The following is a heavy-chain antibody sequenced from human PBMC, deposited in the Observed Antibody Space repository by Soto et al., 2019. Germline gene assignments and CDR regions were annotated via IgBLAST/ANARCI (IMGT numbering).Heavy chain of an antibody. CDR3: AHRTTTVTWGFDP. CDR1: GFSLTTSGVG. V-gene: IGHV2-5*02. J-gene: IGHJ5*02. D-gene: IGHD4-17*01. Sequence: QITLKESGPTLVKPTQTLTLTCTFSGFSLTTSGVGVGWIRQPPGKALEWLALIYWDDDKRYSPSLKHRLTIPPDTSKTPVVLTMTNMDPADTATYFCAHRTTTVTWGFDPWGQGTLVTVSS. CDR2: IYWDDDK.